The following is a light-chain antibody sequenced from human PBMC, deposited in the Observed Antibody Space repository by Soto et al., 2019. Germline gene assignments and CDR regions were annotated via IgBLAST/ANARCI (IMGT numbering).Light chain of an antibody. CDR1: SSDVGGYNY. Sequence: QSALTQPRSVSGSPGQSVTISCTGTSSDVGGYNYVSWYQQHPGKAPKLMIYEDYKRPSGVSTRFSGSRFGNTASLTIFGLQAEDEADYYCCSYGNSRWVFGGGTKVTVL. V-gene: IGLV2-11*01. J-gene: IGLJ3*02. CDR2: EDY. CDR3: CSYGNSRWV.